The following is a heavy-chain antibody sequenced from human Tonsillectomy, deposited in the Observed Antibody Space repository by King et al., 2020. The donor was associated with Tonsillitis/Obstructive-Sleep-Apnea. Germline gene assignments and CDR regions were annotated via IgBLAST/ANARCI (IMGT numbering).Heavy chain of an antibody. CDR1: GYNFTNFW. CDR2: IDPSDSYT. J-gene: IGHJ4*02. CDR3: ARENPYSTRP. V-gene: IGHV5-10-1*01. D-gene: IGHD2-2*01. Sequence: GPLVQSGAEVKEAGESLRISCKISGYNFTNFWISWVRQMPGKGLEWMGRIDPSDSYTNYNPSFQSHVTISVDNSISTAYLQFSSLKASDTAMYYCARENPYSTRPWGQGTMVTVSS.